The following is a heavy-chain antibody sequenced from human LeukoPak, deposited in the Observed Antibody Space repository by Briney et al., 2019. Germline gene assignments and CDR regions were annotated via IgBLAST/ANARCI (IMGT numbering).Heavy chain of an antibody. CDR3: ARHHDQYAFDI. CDR1: GGSFSGYY. CDR2: INHSGST. J-gene: IGHJ3*02. Sequence: SETLSLTCAVYGGSFSGYYWSWIRQPPGKGLEWIGEINHSGSTNYNPSLKSRVTISVDTSKNQFSLKLSSVTAADTAVYYCARHHDQYAFDIWGQGTMVTVSS. D-gene: IGHD2-2*01. V-gene: IGHV4-34*01.